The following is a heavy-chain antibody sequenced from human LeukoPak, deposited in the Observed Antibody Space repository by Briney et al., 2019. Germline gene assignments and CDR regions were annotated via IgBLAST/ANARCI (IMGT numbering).Heavy chain of an antibody. J-gene: IGHJ5*02. CDR1: GGSISSYY. CDR2: IYYSGST. CDR3: ARRKTLHQTYYDFWSGYFGRFDP. D-gene: IGHD3-3*01. V-gene: IGHV4-59*05. Sequence: SETLSLTCTVSGGSISSYYWSWIRQPPGKGLEWIGSIYYSGSTYYNPSLKSRVTISVDTSKNQFSLNLSSVTAADTAVYYCARRKTLHQTYYDFWSGYFGRFDPWGQGTLVTVSS.